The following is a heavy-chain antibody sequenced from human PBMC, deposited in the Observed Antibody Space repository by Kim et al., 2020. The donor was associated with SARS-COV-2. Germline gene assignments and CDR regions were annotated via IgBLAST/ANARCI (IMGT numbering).Heavy chain of an antibody. J-gene: IGHJ3*02. Sequence: GGSLRLSCAASGFTFGDYAMHWVRQAPGKGLEWVSGISWNSGSIGYADSVKGRFTISRDNAKNSLYLQMNSLRAEDTALYYCAKDMGGSYYGAFDIWGQGTMVTVSS. CDR2: ISWNSGSI. D-gene: IGHD1-26*01. V-gene: IGHV3-9*01. CDR1: GFTFGDYA. CDR3: AKDMGGSYYGAFDI.